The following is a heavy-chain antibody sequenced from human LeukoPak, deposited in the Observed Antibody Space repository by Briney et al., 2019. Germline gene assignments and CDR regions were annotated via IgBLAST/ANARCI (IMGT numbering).Heavy chain of an antibody. CDR2: ISSNSSYI. D-gene: IGHD3-22*01. Sequence: GGSLRLSCAASGFTFSSYSMNWVRQAPGKGLEWVSSISSNSSYIYYADSVKGRFTISRDNAKNSLYLQMNSLRAEDTAVYYCARDLAAYYDSSGYSNWFDPWGQGTLVTVSS. CDR3: ARDLAAYYDSSGYSNWFDP. V-gene: IGHV3-21*01. J-gene: IGHJ5*02. CDR1: GFTFSSYS.